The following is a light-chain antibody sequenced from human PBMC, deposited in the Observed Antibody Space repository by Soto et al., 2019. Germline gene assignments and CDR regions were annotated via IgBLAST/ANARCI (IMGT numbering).Light chain of an antibody. J-gene: IGKJ5*01. V-gene: IGKV3-20*01. CDR3: QQSGSSPPVT. Sequence: IVMIHSPGTRSLSSGERATVSCRASQSVSDTYLAWYQQKPGQAPRLLIYGASSRATGIPDRFSGSGSGTDFTLTISRLEPEDFAVYYCQQSGSSPPVTFGQGRRLAI. CDR2: GAS. CDR1: QSVSDTY.